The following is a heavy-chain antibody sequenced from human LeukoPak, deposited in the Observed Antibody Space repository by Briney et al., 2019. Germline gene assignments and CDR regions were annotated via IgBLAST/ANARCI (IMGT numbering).Heavy chain of an antibody. Sequence: ASVKVSCKASGGTFSSYAISWVRQAPGQGLEWMGGIIPIFGTANYAQKFQGRVTITTDESTSTAYMELSSLRSEDTAVYYCARVDLGYCRGGSCYEVLDYWGQGTLVTVSS. CDR2: IIPIFGTA. V-gene: IGHV1-69*05. CDR1: GGTFSSYA. D-gene: IGHD2-15*01. CDR3: ARVDLGYCRGGSCYEVLDY. J-gene: IGHJ4*02.